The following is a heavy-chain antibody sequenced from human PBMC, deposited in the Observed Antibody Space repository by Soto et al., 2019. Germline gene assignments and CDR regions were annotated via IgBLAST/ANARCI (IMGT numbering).Heavy chain of an antibody. CDR2: IYYSGST. J-gene: IGHJ6*02. Sequence: SQTLSLTCTVSGGSISSSSYYWGWIRQPPGKGLEWIGSIYYSGSTYYNPSLKSRVTISVDTSKNQFSLKLSSVTAADTAVYYCARHPLPSYGMDVWGQGTTVTVSS. V-gene: IGHV4-39*01. CDR3: ARHPLPSYGMDV. CDR1: GGSISSSSYY.